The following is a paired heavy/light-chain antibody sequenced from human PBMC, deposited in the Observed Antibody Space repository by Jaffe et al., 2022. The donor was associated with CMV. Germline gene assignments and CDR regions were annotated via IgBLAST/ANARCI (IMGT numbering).Light chain of an antibody. Sequence: DIVMTQSPLSLPVTPGEPASISCRSSQSLLHSNGYNYLDWYLQKPGQSPQLLIYLGSNRASGVPDRFSGSGSGTDFTLKISRVEAEDVGVYYCMQALQTPNTFGPGTKVDIK. CDR3: MQALQTPNT. CDR2: LGS. J-gene: IGKJ3*01. CDR1: QSLLHSNGYNY. V-gene: IGKV2-28*01.
Heavy chain of an antibody. CDR3: ARAKIEIRFLEWLPPYGMDV. Sequence: QVQLQESGPGLVKPSETLSLTCTVSGGSISSYYWSWIRQPPGKGLEWIGYIYYSGSTNYNPSLKSRVTISVDTSKNQFSLKLSSVTAADTAVYYCARAKIEIRFLEWLPPYGMDVWGQGTTVTVSS. J-gene: IGHJ6*02. CDR1: GGSISSYY. V-gene: IGHV4-59*01. D-gene: IGHD3-3*01. CDR2: IYYSGST.